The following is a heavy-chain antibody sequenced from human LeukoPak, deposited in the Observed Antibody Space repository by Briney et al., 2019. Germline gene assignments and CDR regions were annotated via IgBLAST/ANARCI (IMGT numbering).Heavy chain of an antibody. J-gene: IGHJ4*02. CDR2: IYYSGST. V-gene: IGHV4-30-4*01. D-gene: IGHD3-22*01. CDR1: GGSISSGDYY. CDR3: ARSYDSSGYYFDY. Sequence: PSQTLSLTCTVSGGSISSGDYYWSWIRQPPGKGLEWIGYIYYSGSTYYNPSLKSRVTISEDTSKNQFSLKLSSVTAADTAVYYCARSYDSSGYYFDYWGQGTLVTVSS.